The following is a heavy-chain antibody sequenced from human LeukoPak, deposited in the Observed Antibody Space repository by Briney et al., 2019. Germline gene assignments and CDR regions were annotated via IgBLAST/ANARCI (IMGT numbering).Heavy chain of an antibody. CDR1: GGSISSYY. D-gene: IGHD2-15*01. Sequence: SETLSLTCTVSGGSISSYYWSWIRQPPGKGLEWIGYIYYSGSTNYNPSLKSRVTISVDTSKNQFSLKLSSVTAADTAVYYCARDTPQYCSGGSCYSTFDYWGQGTLVTVSS. CDR2: IYYSGST. CDR3: ARDTPQYCSGGSCYSTFDY. V-gene: IGHV4-59*12. J-gene: IGHJ4*02.